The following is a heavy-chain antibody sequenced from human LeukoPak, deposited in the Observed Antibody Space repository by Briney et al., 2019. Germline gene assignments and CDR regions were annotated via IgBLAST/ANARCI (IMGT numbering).Heavy chain of an antibody. D-gene: IGHD3-10*01. V-gene: IGHV3-21*01. CDR2: ISSRSDYI. CDR3: ARRNPYGSGSYDY. J-gene: IGHJ4*02. Sequence: GGSRRLSCAASGFTGSSYSMNWVGQAPGKGLEGVSSISSRSDYIYYADSVKGRLTIPRDNAKNSLYLQMNSLTAEDTAVYYCARRNPYGSGSYDYWGQGTLVTVSS. CDR1: GFTGSSYS.